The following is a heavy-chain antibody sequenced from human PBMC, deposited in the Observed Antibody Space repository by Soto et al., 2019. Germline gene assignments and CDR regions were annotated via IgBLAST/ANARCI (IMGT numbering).Heavy chain of an antibody. D-gene: IGHD1-26*01. J-gene: IGHJ4*02. CDR2: ISYDGSNK. CDR1: GFTFSSYG. CDR3: AKSQWAPYRIFDY. V-gene: IGHV3-30*18. Sequence: GGSLRLSCAASGFTFSSYGMHWVRQAPGKGLEWVAVISYDGSNKYYADSVKGRFTISRDNSKNTLYLQMNSLRAEDTAVYYCAKSQWAPYRIFDYWGQGTLVTVSS.